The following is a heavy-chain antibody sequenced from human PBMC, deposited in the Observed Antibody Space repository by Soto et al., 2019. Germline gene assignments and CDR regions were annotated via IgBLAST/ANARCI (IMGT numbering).Heavy chain of an antibody. V-gene: IGHV3-33*06. CDR1: GFTFSDYG. CDR3: AKYGLAEYYASSGTFYYGMDV. CDR2: IWYDGSSK. Sequence: QVQLVESGGGVVQPGRSLRLSCAASGFTFSDYGMHWVRQAPGKGLEWVAVIWYDGSSKYYADSVKGRFTISRDNSKNTLDLQMNSLRAEDTAVYYCAKYGLAEYYASSGTFYYGMDVWGQGTTVTVSS. J-gene: IGHJ6*02. D-gene: IGHD3-22*01.